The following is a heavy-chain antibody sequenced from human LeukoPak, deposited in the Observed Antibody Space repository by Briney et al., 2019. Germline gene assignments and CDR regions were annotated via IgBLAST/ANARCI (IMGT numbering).Heavy chain of an antibody. J-gene: IGHJ6*02. V-gene: IGHV3-30-3*01. CDR2: ISYDGSNK. D-gene: IGHD3-10*01. CDR1: GFTFSSYA. CDR3: ARESGLVRGVYYYYGMDV. Sequence: PGGSLRLSCAASGFTFSSYAMHWVRQAPGKGLEWVAVISYDGSNKYYADSVKGRFTISRDNSKNTLYLQMNSLRAEDTAVYYCARESGLVRGVYYYYGMDVWGQGTTVTVPS.